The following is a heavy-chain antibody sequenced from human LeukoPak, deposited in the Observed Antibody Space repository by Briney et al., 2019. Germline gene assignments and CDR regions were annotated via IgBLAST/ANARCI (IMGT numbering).Heavy chain of an antibody. Sequence: ASVKVSCKASGYTFTSYGISWVRQAPGQGLEWMGWISACNGNTNYAQKLQGRVTMTTDTSTSTAYMELRSLRSDDTAVYYCAREEYSSGWYWFDPWGQGTLVTVSS. CDR3: AREEYSSGWYWFDP. V-gene: IGHV1-18*01. CDR1: GYTFTSYG. J-gene: IGHJ5*02. D-gene: IGHD6-19*01. CDR2: ISACNGNT.